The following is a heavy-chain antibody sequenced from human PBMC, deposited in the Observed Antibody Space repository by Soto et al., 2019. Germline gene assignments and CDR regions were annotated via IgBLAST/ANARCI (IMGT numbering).Heavy chain of an antibody. CDR1: GFTFSSYG. CDR3: ARDQDDPRYYYYYGMDV. J-gene: IGHJ6*02. V-gene: IGHV3-33*01. Sequence: HPGGSLRLSCAASGFTFSSYGMHWVRQAPGKGLEWVAVIWYDGSNKYYADSVKGRFTISRDNSKNTLYLQMNSLRAEDTAVYYCARDQDDPRYYYYYGMDVWGQGTTVTVSS. D-gene: IGHD1-1*01. CDR2: IWYDGSNK.